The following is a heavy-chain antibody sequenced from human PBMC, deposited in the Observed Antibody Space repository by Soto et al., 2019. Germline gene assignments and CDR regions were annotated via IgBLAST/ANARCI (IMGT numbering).Heavy chain of an antibody. J-gene: IGHJ5*02. V-gene: IGHV3-23*01. CDR2: ISGSGTIT. CDR3: AEWARYCSGADCRA. CDR1: GFPFSSRA. Sequence: EVQLLESGGGLVQPGGSLRLSCAASGFPFSSRAMSWVRQAPGKGLEWVSAISGSGTITYYADSAKGRFTISRDTSKNTLYLQMNSRRAHDTAVYYCAEWARYCSGADCRAWGQGTLVTVSS. D-gene: IGHD2-15*01.